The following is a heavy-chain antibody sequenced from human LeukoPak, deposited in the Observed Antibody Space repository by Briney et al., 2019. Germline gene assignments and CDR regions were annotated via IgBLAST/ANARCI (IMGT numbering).Heavy chain of an antibody. J-gene: IGHJ4*02. Sequence: ASVKVSCKASGYTFTDYYMHWVRQAPGQGLEWMGWINPNSGGTNYAQKFQGRVTMTRDTSISTAYMELSRLRSDDTAVYYCARDVGRAIAVAVWGQGTLVTVSS. CDR3: ARDVGRAIAVAV. D-gene: IGHD6-19*01. CDR1: GYTFTDYY. V-gene: IGHV1-2*02. CDR2: INPNSGGT.